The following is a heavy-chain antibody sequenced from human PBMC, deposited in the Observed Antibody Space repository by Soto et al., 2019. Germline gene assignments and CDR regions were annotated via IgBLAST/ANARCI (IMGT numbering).Heavy chain of an antibody. CDR3: ASSTMIVVITA. CDR1: GFTFTTYA. J-gene: IGHJ5*02. CDR2: SSGSNNRT. Sequence: GGSLRLSCPASGFTFTTYAMNWVSQAPGKGLEWVSISSGSNNRTYYADSVKGRFTISRDNSQNTLYLQMNSLRADDTAIYYCASSTMIVVITAWGQGTLVTVSS. V-gene: IGHV3-23*01. D-gene: IGHD3-22*01.